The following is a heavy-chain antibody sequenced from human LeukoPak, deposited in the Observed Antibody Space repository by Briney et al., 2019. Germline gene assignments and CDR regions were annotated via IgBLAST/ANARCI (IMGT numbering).Heavy chain of an antibody. CDR1: GGSFSGYY. J-gene: IGHJ4*02. CDR2: INHSGST. V-gene: IGHV4-34*01. Sequence: PSETLSLTCAVYGGSFSGYYWSWIRQPPGKGLEWIGEINHSGSTNYNPSLKSRVTISVDTSKNQFSLKLSSVTAADTAVYYCARGRYYFDYWGQGTLVTVSS. CDR3: ARGRYYFDY.